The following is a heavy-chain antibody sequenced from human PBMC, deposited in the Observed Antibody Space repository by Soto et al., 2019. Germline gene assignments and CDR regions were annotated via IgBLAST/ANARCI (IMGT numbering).Heavy chain of an antibody. V-gene: IGHV3-11*06. Sequence: GSPRLSCEASGFTFNDHYLSWIRQAPGKGLEWIGYSSNSCSFTRYADSVKGRFSISRDNAKNSLFLQINSLTGDDTAIYYCVRSGDNYNLLDYWGQGTLVTVTS. CDR3: VRSGDNYNLLDY. D-gene: IGHD1-1*01. CDR2: SSNSCSFT. J-gene: IGHJ4*02. CDR1: GFTFNDHY.